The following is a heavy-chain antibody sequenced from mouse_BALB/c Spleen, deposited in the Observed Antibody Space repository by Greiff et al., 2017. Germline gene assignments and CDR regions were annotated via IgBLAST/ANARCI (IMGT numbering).Heavy chain of an antibody. V-gene: IGHV5-12-1*01. CDR1: GFAFSSYD. Sequence: EVKVVESGGGLVKPGGSLKLSCAASGFAFSSYDMSWVRQTPEKRLEWVAYISSGGGSTYYPDTVKGRFTISRDNAKNTLYLQMSSLKSEDTAMYYCASLITTDAMDYWGQGTTVTVSS. CDR2: ISSGGGST. CDR3: ASLITTDAMDY. J-gene: IGHJ4*01. D-gene: IGHD1-2*01.